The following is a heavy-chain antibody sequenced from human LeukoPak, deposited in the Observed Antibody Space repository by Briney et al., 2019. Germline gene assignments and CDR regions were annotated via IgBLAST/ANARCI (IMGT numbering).Heavy chain of an antibody. Sequence: PGGSLRLSCAASGFAFYDYAMHWVRQAPGTGLGWVSLISGDGVSTYYADSVKGRFTISRDNTKNSLYLQMNSLRTEDPAWYYFAKDIRGDGYNSRFDYWGQGTLVTVSP. J-gene: IGHJ4*02. CDR1: GFAFYDYA. CDR2: ISGDGVST. CDR3: AKDIRGDGYNSRFDY. D-gene: IGHD5-24*01. V-gene: IGHV3-43*02.